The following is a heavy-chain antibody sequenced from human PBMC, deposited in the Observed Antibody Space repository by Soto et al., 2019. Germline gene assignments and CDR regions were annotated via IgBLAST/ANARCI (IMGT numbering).Heavy chain of an antibody. CDR1: GFTLSSYA. Sequence: EVQLLESGGGLVQPGGSLRLSCAASGFTLSSYAMSRVRQAPGKGLEWVSALSGSGGSTYYADSVKGRFTISRDSSKDTLYLQMNSLRAEDTAVYYCAKGSGYSSGWLAYWGQGTLVTVSS. CDR3: AKGSGYSSGWLAY. D-gene: IGHD6-19*01. V-gene: IGHV3-23*01. J-gene: IGHJ4*02. CDR2: LSGSGGST.